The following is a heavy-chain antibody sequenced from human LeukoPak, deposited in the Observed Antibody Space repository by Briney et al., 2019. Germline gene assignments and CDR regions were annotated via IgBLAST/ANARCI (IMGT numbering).Heavy chain of an antibody. CDR3: AREDFGYSYGYPYYYYYMDV. CDR1: GGSFSGYY. J-gene: IGHJ6*03. D-gene: IGHD5-18*01. CDR2: INHSGST. Sequence: SETLSLTCAVYGGSFSGYYWSWIRQPPGKGLEWSGEINHSGSTNYNPSLKSRVTISVDTSKNKFSLKLSSVTAADTAVYYCAREDFGYSYGYPYYYYYMDVWGKGTTVTVSS. V-gene: IGHV4-34*01.